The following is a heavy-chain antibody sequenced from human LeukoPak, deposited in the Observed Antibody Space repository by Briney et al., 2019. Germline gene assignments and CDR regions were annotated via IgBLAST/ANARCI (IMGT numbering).Heavy chain of an antibody. Sequence: PSETLSLTCTVSGGSISSSDYYWSWIRQPPGKGLEWIGNIYCSGSSYYDPSLKSRVTISVATSKYQFSLKLTSVTAADTAVYYCARLTYNSGRYHFDYWGQGTLVTVSS. CDR1: GGSISSSDYY. D-gene: IGHD5-18*01. V-gene: IGHV4-39*01. CDR2: IYCSGSS. CDR3: ARLTYNSGRYHFDY. J-gene: IGHJ4*02.